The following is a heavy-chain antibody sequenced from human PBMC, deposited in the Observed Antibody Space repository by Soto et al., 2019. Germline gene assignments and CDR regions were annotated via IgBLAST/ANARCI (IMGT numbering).Heavy chain of an antibody. V-gene: IGHV4-30-4*01. D-gene: IGHD7-27*01. Sequence: ASETLSLTCSVSGDSISNLDYFWAWIRQPPGQALEYIGYIYKSATTYYNPSFESRVAISVDTSKSQFSLNVTSVTAADTAVYFCARGRYCLTGRCFPNWFDSWGQGALVTVSS. CDR3: ARGRYCLTGRCFPNWFDS. CDR2: IYKSATT. J-gene: IGHJ5*01. CDR1: GDSISNLDYF.